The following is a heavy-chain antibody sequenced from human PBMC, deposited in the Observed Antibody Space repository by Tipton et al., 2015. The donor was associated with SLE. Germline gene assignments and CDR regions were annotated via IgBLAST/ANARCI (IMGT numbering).Heavy chain of an antibody. CDR1: GGSISSYY. J-gene: IGHJ4*02. CDR3: ARLRSKVLIDY. D-gene: IGHD2-8*01. V-gene: IGHV4-59*01. Sequence: TLSLTCTVSGGSISSYYWSWIRQPPGKGLEWIGYIYYSGSTNYNPSLKSRVTISVDTSKNQFPLKLSSVTASDTAVYYCARLRSKVLIDYWGQGTLVTVSS. CDR2: IYYSGST.